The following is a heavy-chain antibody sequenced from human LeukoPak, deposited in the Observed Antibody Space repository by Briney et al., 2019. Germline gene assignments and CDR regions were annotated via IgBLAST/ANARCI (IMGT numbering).Heavy chain of an antibody. Sequence: SETLSLTCSVSGGSISSAGNYWTWLRHHPGKGLEWIGYIYYSGSTYYNPSLESRVTISVDTSKSQFSLKLNSVTAADTAVYYGARARQVVRYGMDVWGQGTTVTVSS. CDR3: ARARQVVRYGMDV. CDR1: GGSISSAGNY. J-gene: IGHJ6*02. V-gene: IGHV4-31*03. CDR2: IYYSGST. D-gene: IGHD2-15*01.